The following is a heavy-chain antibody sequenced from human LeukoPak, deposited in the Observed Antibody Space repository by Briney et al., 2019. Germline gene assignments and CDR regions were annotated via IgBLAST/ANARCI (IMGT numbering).Heavy chain of an antibody. V-gene: IGHV4-61*02. D-gene: IGHD3-10*01. CDR3: ARDPGPGWFGEKGVFDY. J-gene: IGHJ4*02. Sequence: PSQTLSLTCTVSGGSISSGSYYWSWIRQPAGKGLEWIGRIYTSGSTNYNPSLKSRVTISVDTSKNQFSLKLSSVTAADTAVYYCARDPGPGWFGEKGVFDYWGQGTLVTVSS. CDR1: GGSISSGSYY. CDR2: IYTSGST.